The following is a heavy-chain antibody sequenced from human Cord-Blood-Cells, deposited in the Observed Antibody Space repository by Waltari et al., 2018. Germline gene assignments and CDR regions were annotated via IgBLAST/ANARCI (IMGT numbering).Heavy chain of an antibody. Sequence: QVQLQQWGAGLLKPSETLSLTCAVYGGSFRGYYWSWIRPPPGKGLEWIGEINHSGSTNYNPSLKSRVTISVDTSKNQFSLKLSSVTAADTAVYYCARSCTGIAARPDYFDYWGQGTLVTVSS. CDR2: INHSGST. J-gene: IGHJ4*02. CDR3: ARSCTGIAARPDYFDY. CDR1: GGSFRGYY. V-gene: IGHV4-34*01. D-gene: IGHD6-6*01.